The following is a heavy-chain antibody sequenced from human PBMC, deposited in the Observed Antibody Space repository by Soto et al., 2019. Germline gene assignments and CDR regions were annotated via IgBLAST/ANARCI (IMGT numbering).Heavy chain of an antibody. Sequence: QVQLQESGPGLVKPSETLSLTCTVSGGSIGSFYWSWIRQPPGQGLEWIGYVYYSGSTNYNPSLKSRVTILVDTSKNQFSLSLSSVTAADTAVYYCARDYRYAGCDSTGYYYGGHFDSWGQGTLVTVSS. V-gene: IGHV4-59*01. CDR2: VYYSGST. J-gene: IGHJ4*02. D-gene: IGHD3-22*01. CDR1: GGSIGSFY. CDR3: ARDYRYAGCDSTGYYYGGHFDS.